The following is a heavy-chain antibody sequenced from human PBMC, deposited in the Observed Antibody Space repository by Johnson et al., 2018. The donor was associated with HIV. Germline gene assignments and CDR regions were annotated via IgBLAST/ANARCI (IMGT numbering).Heavy chain of an antibody. J-gene: IGHJ3*02. D-gene: IGHD2-8*01. CDR2: INWNGGSM. Sequence: VQLVESGGGVVRPGGSLRLSCAASGFTFDDYGMTWVRQAPGKGLEWVGGINWNGGSMGYADSVRGRLTISRDNAKNSLYLKMNSLRVEDTALDYCARRGGFCTYGKCDSAFDIWGQGTMVTVSS. CDR1: GFTFDDYG. CDR3: ARRGGFCTYGKCDSAFDI. V-gene: IGHV3-20*04.